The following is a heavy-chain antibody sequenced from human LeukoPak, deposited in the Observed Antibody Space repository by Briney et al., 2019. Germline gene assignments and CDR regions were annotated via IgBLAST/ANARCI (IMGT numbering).Heavy chain of an antibody. D-gene: IGHD3-10*01. J-gene: IGHJ4*02. CDR2: ISVSAGST. V-gene: IGHV3-23*01. CDR3: VSRAGTKY. CDR1: GFTFSTYA. Sequence: GGSLRLSCAVSGFTFSTYAMSWVRQAPGKGLEWVSAISVSAGSTYYADSVKGRFTISRDNAKNSLYLQMNSLRAEDTAVYYCVSRAGTKYWGQGTLVTVSS.